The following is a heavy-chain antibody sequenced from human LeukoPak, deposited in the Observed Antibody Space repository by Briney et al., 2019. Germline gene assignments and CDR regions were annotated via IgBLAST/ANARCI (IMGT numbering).Heavy chain of an antibody. J-gene: IGHJ5*02. D-gene: IGHD6-13*01. CDR3: ARDGVSGIDNWFDP. Sequence: PSETLSLTCTVSGGSNSSYYWSWIRHPAGKGLELIGRIYTSGSTNYNPSLKSRVTMSVDTSKNQFSLKLSSVTAADTAVYYCARDGVSGIDNWFDPWGQGTLVTVSS. V-gene: IGHV4-4*07. CDR2: IYTSGST. CDR1: GGSNSSYY.